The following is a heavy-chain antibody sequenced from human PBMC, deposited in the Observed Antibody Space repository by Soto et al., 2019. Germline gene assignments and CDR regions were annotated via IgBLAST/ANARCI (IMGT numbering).Heavy chain of an antibody. D-gene: IGHD2-15*01. CDR3: ARLDCSGGSCYSAF. CDR1: GFTVSSNY. CDR2: IYSGGST. V-gene: IGHV3-66*01. J-gene: IGHJ4*02. Sequence: GGSLRLSCAASGFTVSSNYMSWVRQAPGKGLEWVSVIYSGGSTYYADSVKGRFTISRDNSKNTLYLQMNSLRAEDTAVYYCARLDCSGGSCYSAFWGQGTLVTVSS.